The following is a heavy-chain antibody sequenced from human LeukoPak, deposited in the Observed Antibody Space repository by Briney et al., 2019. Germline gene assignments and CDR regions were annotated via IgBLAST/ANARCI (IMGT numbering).Heavy chain of an antibody. CDR3: AKAHGSGWYPWFDP. Sequence: PGGSLRLSCALSVFTFSSYGMHWVRQAPGKGLEWVAVISYDGSNKYYADSVKGRFTISRDNSKNTLYLQMNSLRAEDTAVYYCAKAHGSGWYPWFDPWGQGTLVTVSS. CDR2: ISYDGSNK. CDR1: VFTFSSYG. D-gene: IGHD6-19*01. V-gene: IGHV3-30*18. J-gene: IGHJ5*02.